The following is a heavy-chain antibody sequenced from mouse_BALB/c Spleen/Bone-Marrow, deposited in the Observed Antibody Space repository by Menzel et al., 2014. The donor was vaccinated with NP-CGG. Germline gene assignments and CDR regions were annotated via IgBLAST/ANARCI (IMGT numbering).Heavy chain of an antibody. J-gene: IGHJ3*01. CDR2: INPDSKTK. CDR1: GFDFRTYW. D-gene: IGHD1-1*01. Sequence: EVQLQQSGGGLVQPGGFLKLSCAASGFDFRTYWMSWVRQAPGKGLEWIGEINPDSKTKNYAPSLKDKFIISRGNAKNTLYLQMSKVRSEDTALYYCARMGYYGWLAYWGQGTLVTVSA. V-gene: IGHV4-1*02. CDR3: ARMGYYGWLAY.